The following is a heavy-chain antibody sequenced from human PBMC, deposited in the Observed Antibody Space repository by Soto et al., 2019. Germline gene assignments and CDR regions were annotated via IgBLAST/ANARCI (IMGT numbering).Heavy chain of an antibody. D-gene: IGHD4-17*01. J-gene: IGHJ3*02. CDR2: IIPIFGTA. CDR1: GGTFSSYA. V-gene: IGHV1-69*13. CDR3: ARGIDPDYGGNAASGFDI. Sequence: SVKVSCKASGGTFSSYAISWVRQAPGQGLEWMGGIIPIFGTANYAQKFQGRVTITADESTSTAYMELSSLRSEETAVYYCARGIDPDYGGNAASGFDIWGQGTLVTVSS.